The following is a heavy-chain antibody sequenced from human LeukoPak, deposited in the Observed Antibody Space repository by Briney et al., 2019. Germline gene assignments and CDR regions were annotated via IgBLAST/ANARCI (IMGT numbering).Heavy chain of an antibody. CDR1: GFTFANSW. Sequence: GGSLRLSCAASGFTFANSWIAWVRQAPGKGLEWVANIKQDGSTKHYADSLKGRFTISRDNPKSSLFLQMNNLRADDTAIYYCTRDTIGSLDYWGQGILVTVAS. CDR3: TRDTIGSLDY. J-gene: IGHJ4*02. V-gene: IGHV3-7*01. D-gene: IGHD1-26*01. CDR2: IKQDGSTK.